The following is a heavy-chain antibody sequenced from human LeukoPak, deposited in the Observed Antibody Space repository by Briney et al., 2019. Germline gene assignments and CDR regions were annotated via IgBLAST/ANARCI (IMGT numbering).Heavy chain of an antibody. J-gene: IGHJ6*02. D-gene: IGHD4-17*01. CDR3: AKPLGTTSLLYGMDV. Sequence: GGSLRLSCAASGFTFSSYAISWVRQAPGKGLEWVSAISGSGGSTYYADSVKGRFTISRDNSKNTLYLQMHSLRAEDTAVYYCAKPLGTTSLLYGMDVWGQGTTVTVSS. CDR2: ISGSGGST. V-gene: IGHV3-23*01. CDR1: GFTFSSYA.